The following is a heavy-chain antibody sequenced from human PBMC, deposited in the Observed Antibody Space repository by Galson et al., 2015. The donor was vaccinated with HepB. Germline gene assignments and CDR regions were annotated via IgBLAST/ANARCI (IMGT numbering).Heavy chain of an antibody. CDR3: AKAIAVAGIGGIDY. CDR2: ISWDGGST. CDR1: GFTFDDYA. J-gene: IGHJ4*02. V-gene: IGHV3-43D*03. Sequence: SLRLSCAASGFTFDDYAMHWVRQAPGKGLEWVSLISWDGGSTYYADSVKGRFTISRDNSKNSLYLQMNSLRAEDTALYYCAKAIAVAGIGGIDYWGQGTLVTVSS. D-gene: IGHD6-19*01.